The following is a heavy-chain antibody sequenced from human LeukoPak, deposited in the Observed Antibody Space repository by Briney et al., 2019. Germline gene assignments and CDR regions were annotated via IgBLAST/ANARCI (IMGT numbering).Heavy chain of an antibody. J-gene: IGHJ4*02. CDR2: IYYSGST. Sequence: PSETLSLTCTVSSGSISSSSYYWGWIRQPPGKGLEWIGSIYYSGSTYYNPSLKSRVTISVDTSKNQFSLKLSSVTAADTAVYYCARLGPRIPTYDYWGQGTLVTVSS. CDR1: SGSISSSSYY. V-gene: IGHV4-39*01. CDR3: ARLGPRIPTYDY.